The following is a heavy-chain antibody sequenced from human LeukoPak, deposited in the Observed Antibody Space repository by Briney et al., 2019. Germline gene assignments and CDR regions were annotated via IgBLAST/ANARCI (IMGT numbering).Heavy chain of an antibody. D-gene: IGHD6-19*01. CDR3: ARHRGIAVAGTVTGFALDY. V-gene: IGHV4-59*08. CDR2: IYYSGST. J-gene: IGHJ4*02. CDR1: GGSISNSY. Sequence: SETLSLTCTVSGGSISNSYWSWIWQPPGKGLEWIGYIYYSGSTNYNPSLKSRVTISVDTSKNQFSLKLSSVTGADTAVYYCARHRGIAVAGTVTGFALDYWGQGTLVTVSS.